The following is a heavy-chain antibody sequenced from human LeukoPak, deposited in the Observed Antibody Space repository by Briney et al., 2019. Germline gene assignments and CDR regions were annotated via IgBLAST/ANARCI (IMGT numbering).Heavy chain of an antibody. Sequence: GGSLRLSCAASGFTFGSYGMHWVREAPGKGVEWVAVISYDGSNKYYADSVKGRFTISRDNSKNTLYLQMNSLRAEDTAVYYCAKEVATPGYYGMDVWGQGTTVTVSS. CDR3: AKEVATPGYYGMDV. J-gene: IGHJ6*02. CDR1: GFTFGSYG. D-gene: IGHD5-12*01. V-gene: IGHV3-30*18. CDR2: ISYDGSNK.